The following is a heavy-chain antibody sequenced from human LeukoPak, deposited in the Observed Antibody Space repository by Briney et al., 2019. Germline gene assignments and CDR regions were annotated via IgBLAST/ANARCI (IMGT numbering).Heavy chain of an antibody. CDR1: GGSISSSSYY. CDR3: ARTDWMVRGVIITYFDY. V-gene: IGHV4-39*07. CDR2: IYYSGST. J-gene: IGHJ4*02. D-gene: IGHD3-10*01. Sequence: KSSETLSLTCTVSGGSISSSSYYWGWIRQPPGKGLEWIGSIYYSGSTYYNPSLKSRVTISVDTSKNQFSLKLSSVTAADTAVYYCARTDWMVRGVIITYFDYWGQGTLVTVSS.